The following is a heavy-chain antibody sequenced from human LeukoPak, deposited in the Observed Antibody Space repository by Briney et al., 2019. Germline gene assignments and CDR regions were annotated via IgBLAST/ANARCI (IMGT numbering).Heavy chain of an antibody. V-gene: IGHV3-30-3*01. J-gene: IGHJ4*02. CDR3: ARGLGYSGYAGLDY. CDR1: GFTFSSYA. D-gene: IGHD5-12*01. Sequence: GGSLRLSCAASGFTFSSYAMHWVRQAPGKGLEWVAVISYDGSNKYYADSVKGRFTISRDNSKNTLYLQMNSLRAEDTAVYYCARGLGYSGYAGLDYWGQGTLVTVSS. CDR2: ISYDGSNK.